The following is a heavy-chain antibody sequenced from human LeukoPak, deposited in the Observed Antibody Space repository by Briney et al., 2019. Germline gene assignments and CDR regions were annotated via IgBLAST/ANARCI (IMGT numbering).Heavy chain of an antibody. J-gene: IGHJ5*02. CDR3: ARHWALTRYENSFDP. Sequence: SDTLSLTCTVWGGSDSGYYWRWIRQPPGKGLEGMGYIYTSGTKYKPSLESRVTISLDTSKNQFSLSLTSVTAADTAVYYCARHWALTRYENSFDPWGQGTLVTVSS. V-gene: IGHV4-4*09. CDR2: IYTSGT. D-gene: IGHD5-12*01. CDR1: GGSDSGYY.